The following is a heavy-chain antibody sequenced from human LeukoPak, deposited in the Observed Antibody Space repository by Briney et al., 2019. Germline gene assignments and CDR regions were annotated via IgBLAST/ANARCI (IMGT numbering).Heavy chain of an antibody. D-gene: IGHD3-10*01. J-gene: IGHJ3*02. CDR3: ARDGSLGFGELFGAFDI. CDR2: ISNSGST. CDR1: GGSVSSSNYH. V-gene: IGHV4-61*01. Sequence: SETLSLTCNVSGGSVSSSNYHWGWIRQPPGKGLEWIGYISNSGSTNYKASLKSRVSISADTSKNQFSLKLRSVTAADTAVYYCARDGSLGFGELFGAFDIWGQGTMVTVSS.